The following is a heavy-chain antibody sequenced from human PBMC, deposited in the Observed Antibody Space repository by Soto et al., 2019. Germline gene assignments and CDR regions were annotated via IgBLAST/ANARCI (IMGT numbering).Heavy chain of an antibody. V-gene: IGHV1-2*04. J-gene: IGHJ3*02. D-gene: IGHD2-2*02. CDR1: GYTFTGYY. Sequence: QVQLVQSGAEVKKPGASVKVSCKASGYTFTGYYMHWVRQAPGQGLEWMGWINPNSGGTNYAQKFQGWVTMTRDTSVSTAYMELSRLRSDDTAVYYCARSLYCSSTSCYTLDAFDIWGQGTMVTVSS. CDR2: INPNSGGT. CDR3: ARSLYCSSTSCYTLDAFDI.